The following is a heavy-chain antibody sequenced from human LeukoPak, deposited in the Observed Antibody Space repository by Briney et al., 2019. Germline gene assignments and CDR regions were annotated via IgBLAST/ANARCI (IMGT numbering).Heavy chain of an antibody. V-gene: IGHV3-21*01. J-gene: IGHJ4*02. D-gene: IGHD5-12*01. CDR3: ARVDFRSGYVFDY. Sequence: GGSLRLSCAASGFTFSSYSMNWVRQAPGKGLEWVSSISSSSSYIYYADSVKGRFTISRDNAKNSLYLQMNSLRAEDTAVYYCARVDFRSGYVFDYWGQGTLVSVSS. CDR2: ISSSSSYI. CDR1: GFTFSSYS.